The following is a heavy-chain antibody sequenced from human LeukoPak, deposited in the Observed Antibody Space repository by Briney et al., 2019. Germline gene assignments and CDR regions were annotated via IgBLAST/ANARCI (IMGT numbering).Heavy chain of an antibody. CDR2: INTNTGNP. D-gene: IGHD6-13*01. J-gene: IGHJ5*02. Sequence: ASVKVSCKASGYTFTSYAMNWVRQAPGQGLEWMGWINTNTGNPTYAQGFTGRFVFSLDTSVSTAYLQISSLKAEDTAVYYCARDDSNSWSGPRNWFDPWGQGTLVTVSS. CDR1: GYTFTSYA. CDR3: ARDDSNSWSGPRNWFDP. V-gene: IGHV7-4-1*02.